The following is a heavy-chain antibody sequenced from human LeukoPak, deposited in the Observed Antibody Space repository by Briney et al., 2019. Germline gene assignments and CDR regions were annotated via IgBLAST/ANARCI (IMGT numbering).Heavy chain of an antibody. CDR1: GGXFSGYY. Sequence: SETLSLTCAVYGGXFSGYYCSWIRQPPGKGLEWIEEINHSGSTNYNPSLKSRVTISVDTSKNQFSLKLSSVTAADTAVYYCARVEIVVVPAASRYYYYGMDVWGQGTTVTVSS. CDR2: INHSGST. J-gene: IGHJ6*02. CDR3: ARVEIVVVPAASRYYYYGMDV. V-gene: IGHV4-34*01. D-gene: IGHD2-2*01.